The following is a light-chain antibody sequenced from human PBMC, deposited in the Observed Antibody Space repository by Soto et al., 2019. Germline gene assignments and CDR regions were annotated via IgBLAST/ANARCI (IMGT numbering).Light chain of an antibody. Sequence: DIQMTQSPSSLSASVGDRVTITCRASQGISNYLAWYQQKPGKAPKLLIYDASTSESGVPSRFSGSGSGTEFTLTISSLQPDDFATYYCQQYNSNSPFGQGTRLEIK. CDR1: QGISNY. CDR2: DAS. J-gene: IGKJ5*01. V-gene: IGKV1-5*01. CDR3: QQYNSNSP.